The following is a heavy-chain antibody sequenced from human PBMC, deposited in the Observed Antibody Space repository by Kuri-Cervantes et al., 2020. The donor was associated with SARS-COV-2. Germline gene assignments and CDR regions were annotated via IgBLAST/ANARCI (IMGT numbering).Heavy chain of an antibody. CDR2: IKKDGSEK. CDR1: GFSFSMYW. Sequence: LSLTCAASGFSFSMYWMSWVRQAPGKGLEWVASIKKDGSEKYYVDSVKGRFTISRDNAKNSLYLQMNSLRAEDTAVYYCAREQWLELDAFDIWGQGTMVTVSS. J-gene: IGHJ3*02. CDR3: AREQWLELDAFDI. V-gene: IGHV3-7*01. D-gene: IGHD6-19*01.